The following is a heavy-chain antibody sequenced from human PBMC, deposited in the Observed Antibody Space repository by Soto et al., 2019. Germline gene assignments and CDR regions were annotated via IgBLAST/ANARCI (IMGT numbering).Heavy chain of an antibody. J-gene: IGHJ5*02. V-gene: IGHV6-1*01. D-gene: IGHD2-15*01. CDR2: TYYRSKWYN. CDR1: GDSVSSNSAA. Sequence: SQTLSLTCAISGDSVSSNSAAWNWIRQSPSRGLEWLGRTYYRSKWYNDYAVSVKSRITINPDTSKNQFSLQLNSVTPEDTAVYNCARDSRMGYCSGGSCYSEDWFDPWGQGTLVTVSS. CDR3: ARDSRMGYCSGGSCYSEDWFDP.